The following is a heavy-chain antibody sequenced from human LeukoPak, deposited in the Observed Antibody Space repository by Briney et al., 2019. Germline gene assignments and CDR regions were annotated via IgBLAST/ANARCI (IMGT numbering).Heavy chain of an antibody. V-gene: IGHV3-23*01. CDR1: GFTFSSYA. CDR3: AKAMSSTTWGIFDY. CDR2: IGGSGETT. D-gene: IGHD2-2*01. Sequence: GGYLRLSCAASGFTFSSYAVSWVRQAPGRGLECISSIGGSGETTYYADSVKGRFTSSRDNSKKTVYLQLSSLRAEDTAVYYCAKAMSSTTWGIFDYWGQGTLVTVSS. J-gene: IGHJ4*02.